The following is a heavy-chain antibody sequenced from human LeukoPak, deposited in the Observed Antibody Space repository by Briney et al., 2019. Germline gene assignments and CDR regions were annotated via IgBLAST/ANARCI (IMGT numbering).Heavy chain of an antibody. CDR1: GYIFTSYY. Sequence: ASVKVSFKAAGYIFTSYYMHWVRQAPGQGLEWMGIINPSGGSTTYAQKFQGRVTMTRDMSTSTGYMELSSLRSEDTAIYYCARDGKRYSGSLNYMDVWGKGTTVTVSS. V-gene: IGHV1-46*01. D-gene: IGHD1-26*01. J-gene: IGHJ6*03. CDR2: INPSGGST. CDR3: ARDGKRYSGSLNYMDV.